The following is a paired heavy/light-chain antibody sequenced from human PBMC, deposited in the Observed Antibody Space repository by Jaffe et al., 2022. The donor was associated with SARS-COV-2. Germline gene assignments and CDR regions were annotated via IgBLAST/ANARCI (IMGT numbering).Heavy chain of an antibody. CDR3: AKHRRNYYDSSGYEFFQH. J-gene: IGHJ1*01. CDR2: ISGSGGST. Sequence: EVQLVESGEGLVQPGGSLRLSCAASGFTFSNYAMSWVRQAPGKGLEWVSAISGSGGSTYYADSVKGRFTISRDNSKNTLYLQMNSLRAEDSAVYYCAKHRRNYYDSSGYEFFQHWGQGTLVTVSS. D-gene: IGHD3-22*01. CDR1: GFTFSNYA. V-gene: IGHV3-23*04.
Light chain of an antibody. Sequence: EIVLTQSPATLSLSPGERATLSCRASQSVSSTYLAWYQQKPGQAPRLLIYGASSRATGIPDRFSGSGSGTDFTLTISRLEPEDFAVYYCQQYGSSPYTFGQGTKLEIK. CDR2: GAS. CDR3: QQYGSSPYT. CDR1: QSVSSTY. J-gene: IGKJ2*01. V-gene: IGKV3-20*01.